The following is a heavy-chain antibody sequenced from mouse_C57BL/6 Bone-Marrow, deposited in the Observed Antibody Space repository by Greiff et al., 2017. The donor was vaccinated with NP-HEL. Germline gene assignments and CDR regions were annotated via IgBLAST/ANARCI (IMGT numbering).Heavy chain of an antibody. J-gene: IGHJ4*01. V-gene: IGHV1-81*01. Sequence: QVQPQQSGAELARPGASVKLSCKASGYTFTSYGISWVKQRTGQGLEWIGEIYPRSGNTYYNEKFKGKATLTADKSSSTAYMELRSLTSEDSAVYFCASNYEGQNYAMDYWGQGTSVTVSS. D-gene: IGHD2-1*01. CDR2: IYPRSGNT. CDR3: ASNYEGQNYAMDY. CDR1: GYTFTSYG.